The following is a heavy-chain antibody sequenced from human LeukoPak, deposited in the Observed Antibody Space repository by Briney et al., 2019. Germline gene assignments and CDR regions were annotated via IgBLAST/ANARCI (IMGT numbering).Heavy chain of an antibody. J-gene: IGHJ4*02. V-gene: IGHV2-70*11. CDR2: IDWDDDK. CDR3: ARLIVVVPAAMYAFDY. CDR1: GFSLSTSGMC. Sequence: SGPALVKPTQTLTLTCTFSGFSLSTSGMCVSRIRQPPGKALEWLARIDWDDDKYHSTSLKTRLTISKDTSKHQVVLTMTNMDPVDTATYYCARLIVVVPAAMYAFDYWGQGTLVTVSS. D-gene: IGHD2-2*01.